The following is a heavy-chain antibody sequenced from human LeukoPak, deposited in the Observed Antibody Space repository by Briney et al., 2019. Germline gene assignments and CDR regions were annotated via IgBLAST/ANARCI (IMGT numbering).Heavy chain of an antibody. J-gene: IGHJ4*02. D-gene: IGHD3-10*01. CDR3: ARVQIVTGTYFDS. CDR2: IYSSYFT. CDR1: GDSMSGYS. V-gene: IGHV4-4*07. Sequence: PSETLSLTCTVSGDSMSGYSWSWLRQPTGKELEWIGRIYSSYFTEYNLSLDGRVTMSIDTSKNQFSLMLDSVTAADTAVYYCARVQIVTGTYFDSWGQGALVTVSS.